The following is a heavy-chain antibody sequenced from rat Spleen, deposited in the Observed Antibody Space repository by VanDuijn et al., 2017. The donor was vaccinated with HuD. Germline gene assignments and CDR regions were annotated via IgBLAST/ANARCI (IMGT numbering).Heavy chain of an antibody. J-gene: IGHJ4*01. V-gene: IGHV5-31*01. CDR1: GITFNNFW. CDR2: ISNTGGSI. Sequence: EVQLVESGGGLVQPGRSLKLSCVASGITFNNFWMSWIRQAPGKGLEWVASISNTGGSIYYPDSVKGRFTISRDNAKSTLYLQMDSLRSEDTATYYCAKKGTYYGYLYVMDAWGQGASVTVSS. D-gene: IGHD1-9*01. CDR3: AKKGTYYGYLYVMDA.